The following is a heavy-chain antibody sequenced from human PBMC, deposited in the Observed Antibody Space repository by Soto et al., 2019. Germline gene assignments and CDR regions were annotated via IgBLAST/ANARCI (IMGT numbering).Heavy chain of an antibody. CDR3: VSPHPWDQFDY. CDR1: GFTFRSYS. J-gene: IGHJ4*02. D-gene: IGHD1-26*01. CDR2: ISRDGSGT. Sequence: PGGSLRLSCAASGFTFRSYSRHWVRQVPGKGLEWVSQISRDGSGTDYADSVKGRFTVSRDNAKSTLYLQMNSRKAEDTAVYHCVSPHPWDQFDYWGQGTLVTAPQ. V-gene: IGHV3-74*01.